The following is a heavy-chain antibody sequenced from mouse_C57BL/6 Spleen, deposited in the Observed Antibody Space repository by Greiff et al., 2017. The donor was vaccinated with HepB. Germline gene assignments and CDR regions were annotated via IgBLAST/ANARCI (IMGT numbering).Heavy chain of an antibody. CDR3: ASDGGNMYAMDY. CDR2: ISSGSSTI. D-gene: IGHD1-1*02. CDR1: GFTFSDYG. V-gene: IGHV5-17*01. J-gene: IGHJ4*01. Sequence: EVKVVESGGGLVKPGGSLKLSCAASGFTFSDYGMHWVRQAPEKGLEWVAYISSGSSTIYYADTVKGRFTISRDNAKNTLFLQMTSLRSEDTAMYYCASDGGNMYAMDYWGQGTSVTVSS.